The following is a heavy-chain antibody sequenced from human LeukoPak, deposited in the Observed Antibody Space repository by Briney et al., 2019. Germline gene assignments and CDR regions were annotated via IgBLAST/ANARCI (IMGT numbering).Heavy chain of an antibody. CDR3: ARDMVSYYGMDV. J-gene: IGHJ6*02. V-gene: IGHV3-48*01. D-gene: IGHD3-10*01. CDR2: ISGSSGII. CDR1: GFTFNTYT. Sequence: GGSLRLSCAASGFTFNTYTMNWVRQAPGKGLEWVSYISGSSGIIDYADSVRGRFTISRDNAKNSLYLQMNSLRAEDTAVYYCARDMVSYYGMDVWGQGTTVTVSS.